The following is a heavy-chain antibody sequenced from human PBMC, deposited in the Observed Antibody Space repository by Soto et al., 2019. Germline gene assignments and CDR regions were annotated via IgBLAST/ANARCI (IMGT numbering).Heavy chain of an antibody. D-gene: IGHD3-3*01. CDR1: GGSISSYY. CDR2: IYYSGST. J-gene: IGHJ5*02. CDR3: SRMGGVVSPRFDP. V-gene: IGHV4-59*01. Sequence: SETLSLTCTVSGGSISSYYWSWIRQPPGKGLEWIGYIYYSGSTNYNPSLKSRVTISVDTSKNQFSLKLSSVTAADTAVYYCSRMGGVVSPRFDPWGQGTLVT.